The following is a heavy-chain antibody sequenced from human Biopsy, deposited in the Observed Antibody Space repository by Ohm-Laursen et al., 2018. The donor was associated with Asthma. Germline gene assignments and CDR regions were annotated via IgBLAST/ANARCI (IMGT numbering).Heavy chain of an antibody. CDR1: RFTYE. CDR3: AKVRSDWVITESFDY. CDR2: ISYDGSSI. D-gene: IGHD3-22*01. J-gene: IGHJ4*02. V-gene: IGHV3-30-3*01. Sequence: SLRLSCAASRFTYEMHWVRQAPGKGLEWVAVISYDGSSIYYADSVTGRFTISRDNAKNSVFLHMDSLRPEDTAFYYCAKVRSDWVITESFDYWGQGVLVTVSS.